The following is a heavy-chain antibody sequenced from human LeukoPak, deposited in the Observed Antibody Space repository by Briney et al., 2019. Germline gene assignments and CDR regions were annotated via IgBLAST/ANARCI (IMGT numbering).Heavy chain of an antibody. Sequence: ASVKVSCKASGYTFTGYYMHWVRQAPGQGLEWMGWINPNSGGTNYAQKFQGRVTMTRDTSISTAYMELSRLRSDDPAVYYCAREILYGLVLGNFDYWGQGTLVTVSS. V-gene: IGHV1-2*02. J-gene: IGHJ4*02. CDR3: AREILYGLVLGNFDY. CDR2: INPNSGGT. CDR1: GYTFTGYY. D-gene: IGHD6-19*01.